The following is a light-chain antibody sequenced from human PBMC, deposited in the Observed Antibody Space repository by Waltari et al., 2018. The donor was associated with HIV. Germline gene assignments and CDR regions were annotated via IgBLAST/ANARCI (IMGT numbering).Light chain of an antibody. CDR3: QTWGTLNLV. CDR1: SGHSSYA. J-gene: IGLJ3*02. V-gene: IGLV4-69*01. CDR2: FNSDGSH. Sequence: QLVLTQSPSASASLGASVKLPCTLSSGHSSYAIAWHQQQPEKGPRYLMKFNSDGSHSKGDGIPDRFSGSSSGAERYLTISSLQSEDEADYYCQTWGTLNLVFGGGTKLTVL.